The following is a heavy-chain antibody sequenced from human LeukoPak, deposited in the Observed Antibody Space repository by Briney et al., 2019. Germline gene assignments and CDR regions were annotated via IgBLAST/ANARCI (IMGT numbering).Heavy chain of an antibody. Sequence: GGSLRLSCAASGFTVSSNYMSWVRQAPGKGLEWVSVIYRGGSTYYADSVKGRFTISRDNSKNTLYLQMNSLRAEDTAVYYCARSLDYYDSSGYYVDYWGQGTLVTVSS. V-gene: IGHV3-66*02. J-gene: IGHJ4*02. D-gene: IGHD3-22*01. CDR3: ARSLDYYDSSGYYVDY. CDR1: GFTVSSNY. CDR2: IYRGGST.